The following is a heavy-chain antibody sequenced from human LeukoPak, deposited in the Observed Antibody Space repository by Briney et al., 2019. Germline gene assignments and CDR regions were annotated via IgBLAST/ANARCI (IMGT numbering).Heavy chain of an antibody. CDR3: ARDQGTFDMDV. J-gene: IGHJ6*04. CDR1: GFTFSDYT. CDR2: ITGSSSYI. V-gene: IGHV3-21*01. Sequence: GGSLRLSCAASGFTFSDYTMNWVRQAPGKGLEWVSSITGSSSYIYYPDSVRGRFSISRDNAKNSLYLQMNSLRAEDTAVYYCARDQGTFDMDVWGKGTTVTVSS. D-gene: IGHD3-16*01.